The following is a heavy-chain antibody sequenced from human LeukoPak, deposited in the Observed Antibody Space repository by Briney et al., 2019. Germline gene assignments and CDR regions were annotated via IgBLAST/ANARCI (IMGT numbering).Heavy chain of an antibody. CDR2: INHSGST. CDR1: GFTFSSYT. J-gene: IGHJ4*02. Sequence: GSLRLSCTGSGFTFSSYTLHWVRQAPGKGLEWIGEINHSGSTNYNPSLKSRVTISVDTSKNQFSLKLSSVTAADTAVYYCARGTSDYYDSSGLNFDYWGQGTLVTVSS. D-gene: IGHD3-22*01. CDR3: ARGTSDYYDSSGLNFDY. V-gene: IGHV4-34*01.